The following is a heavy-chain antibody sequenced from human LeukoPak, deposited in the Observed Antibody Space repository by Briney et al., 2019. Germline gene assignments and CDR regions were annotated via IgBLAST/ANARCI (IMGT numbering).Heavy chain of an antibody. CDR1: GFTFSSYA. D-gene: IGHD4/OR15-4a*01. Sequence: PGGSLRLSCAASGFTFSSYAMSWVRQAPGKGLEWVSGISGSGGSTYYADSVKGRFTISRDNSKNTLYLQMNSLRSEDTAIYYCAGSKRGAPYYHYMDFWGKGTTVTVSS. CDR3: AGSKRGAPYYHYMDF. J-gene: IGHJ6*03. V-gene: IGHV3-23*01. CDR2: ISGSGGST.